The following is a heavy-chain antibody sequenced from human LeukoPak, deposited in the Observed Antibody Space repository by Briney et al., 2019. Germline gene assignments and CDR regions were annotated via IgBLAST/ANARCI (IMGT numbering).Heavy chain of an antibody. D-gene: IGHD6-13*01. CDR3: ARENSAAVGYYFDY. V-gene: IGHV4-61*01. CDR2: IYYSGST. CDR1: GGSISSGSYY. Sequence: PSETLSLTCTVSGGSISSGSYYWSWIRQPPGKGLEWIGYIYYSGSTNYNPSLKSRVTISVDTSKNQFSLKLSSVTAADTAVYYCARENSAAVGYYFDYWGQGTLVTVSS. J-gene: IGHJ4*02.